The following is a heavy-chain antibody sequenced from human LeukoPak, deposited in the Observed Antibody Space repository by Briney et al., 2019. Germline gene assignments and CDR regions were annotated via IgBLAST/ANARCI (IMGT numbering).Heavy chain of an antibody. CDR3: TTDPPIAAAPD. J-gene: IGHJ4*02. D-gene: IGHD6-25*01. V-gene: IGHV3-15*01. CDR1: GFALSDAW. Sequence: GGSLRLSCAASGFALSDAWMTWVRQAPGKGLEWVGRIRTETDGGTTDYAAPMKGRFTISRDDSTNTLHLQMNSLKVEDTAVYYCTTDPPIAAAPDWGQGTLVTISS. CDR2: IRTETDGGTT.